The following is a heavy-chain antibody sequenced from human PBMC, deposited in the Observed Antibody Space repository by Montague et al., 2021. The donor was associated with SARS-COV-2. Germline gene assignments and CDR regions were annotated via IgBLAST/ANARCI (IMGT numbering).Heavy chain of an antibody. D-gene: IGHD2-2*01. CDR3: ARQLPSYCSTNKCYPYYFDV. J-gene: IGHJ4*02. Sequence: SETLSLTCAVYGGSFTDFYWTWIRQPPGKGLEWIGESNDRGSSNYNPSLRSRVSFSMDTSKNHFSLSLNSVTAADTAVYFCARQLPSYCSTNKCYPYYFDVWGQGALVTVSS. V-gene: IGHV4-34*01. CDR2: SNDRGSS. CDR1: GGSFTDFY.